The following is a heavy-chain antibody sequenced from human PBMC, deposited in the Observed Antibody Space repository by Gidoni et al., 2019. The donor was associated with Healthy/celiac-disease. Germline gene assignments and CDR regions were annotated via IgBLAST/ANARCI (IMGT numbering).Heavy chain of an antibody. D-gene: IGHD1-26*01. V-gene: IGHV3-66*01. CDR2: IYSGGST. CDR3: ARDCGSYYYYYGMDV. CDR1: GFTVSSNY. Sequence: EVQLVESGGCLVQPGGSLRLSCAASGFTVSSNYMSWVRQAPGKGLEWVSVIYSGGSTYYADSVKGRFTISRDNSKNTLYLQMNSLRAEDTAVYYCARDCGSYYYYYGMDVWGQGTTVTVS. J-gene: IGHJ6*02.